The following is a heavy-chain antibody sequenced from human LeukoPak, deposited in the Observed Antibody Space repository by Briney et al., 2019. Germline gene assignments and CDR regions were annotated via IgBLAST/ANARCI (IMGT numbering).Heavy chain of an antibody. CDR2: INHSGST. J-gene: IGHJ5*02. CDR3: ARVGYSSPPFDP. D-gene: IGHD6-13*01. CDR1: GGSFSGYY. V-gene: IGHV4-34*01. Sequence: PSETLSLTCAVYGGSFSGYYWSWIRQPPGKGLEWIGEINHSGSTNYDPSLKSRVTISVDTSKNQFSLKLSSVTAADTAVYYCARVGYSSPPFDPWGQGTLVTVSS.